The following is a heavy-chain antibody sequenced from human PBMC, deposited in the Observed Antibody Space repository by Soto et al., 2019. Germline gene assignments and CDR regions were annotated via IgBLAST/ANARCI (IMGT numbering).Heavy chain of an antibody. CDR1: GGSISSSYYY. CDR2: IYYGGST. CDR3: ARRGYSSGRPLPFDY. J-gene: IGHJ4*02. Sequence: SETLSLTCTVSGGSISSSYYYWGWIRQPPGKGLEWIGRIYYGGSTYYNPSLKSRVTISVDTSKNQFSLKLSSVTAADTAVYYCARRGYSSGRPLPFDYWGQGTQVTVSS. V-gene: IGHV4-39*01. D-gene: IGHD5-18*01.